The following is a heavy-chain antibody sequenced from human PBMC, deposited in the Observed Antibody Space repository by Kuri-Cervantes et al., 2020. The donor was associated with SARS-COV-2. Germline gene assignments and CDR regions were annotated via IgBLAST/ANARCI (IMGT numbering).Heavy chain of an antibody. V-gene: IGHV3-23*01. D-gene: IGHD2-2*02. J-gene: IGHJ3*02. CDR1: GFTFSSCA. CDR3: ARESTYTFDI. Sequence: GESLKISCAASGFTFSSCAMSWVRQAPGKGLEWVSSISGSGGSTYYADSVKGRFTISRDNSKNTLYVQMNSLRAEDTAVYYCARESTYTFDIWGQGTLVTVSS. CDR2: ISGSGGST.